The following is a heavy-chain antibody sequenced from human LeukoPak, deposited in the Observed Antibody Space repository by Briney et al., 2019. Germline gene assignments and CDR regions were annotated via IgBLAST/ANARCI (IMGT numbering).Heavy chain of an antibody. V-gene: IGHV1-2*02. CDR2: INPNSGDT. D-gene: IGHD3-10*02. J-gene: IGHJ6*02. CDR3: ARGLFGYYYYGMDV. CDR1: GYTFTGYY. Sequence: GASVKVSCKASGYTFTGYYMHWVRQAPGQGLEWMGWINPNSGDTNYAQKFQGRVTMTRNTSISTAYMELSSLRSEDTAVYYCARGLFGYYYYGMDVWGQGTTVTVSS.